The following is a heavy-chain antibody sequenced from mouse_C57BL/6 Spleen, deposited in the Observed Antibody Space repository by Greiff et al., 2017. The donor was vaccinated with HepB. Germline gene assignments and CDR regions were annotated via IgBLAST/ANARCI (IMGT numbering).Heavy chain of an antibody. CDR1: GYTFTDYY. D-gene: IGHD2-4*01. CDR3: ARRDYEGGNYFDY. J-gene: IGHJ2*01. Sequence: EVQLQQSGPELVKPGASVKISCKASGYTFTDYYMNWVKQSHGKSLEWIGDINPNNGGTSYNQKFKGKATLTVDKSSSTAYMELRSLTSEDSAVYYCARRDYEGGNYFDYWGQGTTLTVSS. CDR2: INPNNGGT. V-gene: IGHV1-26*01.